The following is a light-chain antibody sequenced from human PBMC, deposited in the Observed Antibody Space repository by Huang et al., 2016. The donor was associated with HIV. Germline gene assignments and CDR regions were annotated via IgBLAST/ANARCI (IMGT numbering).Light chain of an antibody. J-gene: IGKJ5*01. CDR2: GAS. V-gene: IGKV1-13*02. CDR1: QDSGTS. CDR3: QQLHTYPFT. Sequence: QLTQSPPSLSASVGDTIIISCRASQDSGTSLAWYQQKTGRAPNLLISGASTLQTGVPSRFSGDSAGTFFTLFITGLQPEDFATYYWQQLHTYPFTFGQGTRLDIK.